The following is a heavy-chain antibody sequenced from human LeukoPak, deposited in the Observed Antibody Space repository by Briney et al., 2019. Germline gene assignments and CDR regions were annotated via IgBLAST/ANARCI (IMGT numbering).Heavy chain of an antibody. CDR2: IKQDGSEK. V-gene: IGHV3-7*05. J-gene: IGHJ4*02. Sequence: PGGSLRLSCAASGFTFRSYWMSWVRQAPGKGLEWVANIKQDGSEKYYVDFVKGRFTISRDNAKNSLYLQMNSLRGEDAAVYYCARDWALAFGYWGQGALVTVSS. CDR3: ARDWALAFGY. D-gene: IGHD3-16*01. CDR1: GFTFRSYW.